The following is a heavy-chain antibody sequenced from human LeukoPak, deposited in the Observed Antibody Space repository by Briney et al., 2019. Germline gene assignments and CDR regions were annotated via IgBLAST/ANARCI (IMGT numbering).Heavy chain of an antibody. J-gene: IGHJ4*02. CDR1: GFTFSSYS. V-gene: IGHV3-48*01. CDR3: AKGGMIVVPNTARLDY. CDR2: ISSSSSTI. Sequence: GGSLRLSCAASGFTFSSYSMNWVRQAPGKGLEWVSYISSSSSTIYYADSVKGRFTISRDNAKNSLYLQMNSLRAEDTAVYYCAKGGMIVVPNTARLDYWGQGTLVTVSS. D-gene: IGHD3-22*01.